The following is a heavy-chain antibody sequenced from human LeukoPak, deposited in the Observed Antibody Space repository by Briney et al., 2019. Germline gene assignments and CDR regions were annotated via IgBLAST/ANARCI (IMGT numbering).Heavy chain of an antibody. CDR1: GFTFSNSW. V-gene: IGHV3-7*01. J-gene: IGHJ4*02. CDR2: IKDNGREQ. Sequence: GGSLRLSCTASGFTFSNSWMNWVRQAPGKGLEWVANIKDNGREQYYLDSVKGRFTISRDNAKNSLYLQMNSLRAEDTAVYYCARDGGSGWTHDYWGQGTLVTVSS. CDR3: ARDGGSGWTHDY. D-gene: IGHD6-19*01.